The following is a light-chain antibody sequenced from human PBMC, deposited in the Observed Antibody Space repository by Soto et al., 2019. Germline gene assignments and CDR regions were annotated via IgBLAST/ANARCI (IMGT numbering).Light chain of an antibody. CDR1: QSVSSSY. CDR2: GAS. J-gene: IGKJ1*01. CDR3: QQYGSSRST. V-gene: IGKV3-20*01. Sequence: EIVLTQSPGTLSLSPGERATLSCRASQSVSSSYLAWYQQKAGQAPRLLIYGASSRATGIPDRFSGSGSGRAFILTIIRMEPEDFAVYYCQQYGSSRSTFGQGTKVEIK.